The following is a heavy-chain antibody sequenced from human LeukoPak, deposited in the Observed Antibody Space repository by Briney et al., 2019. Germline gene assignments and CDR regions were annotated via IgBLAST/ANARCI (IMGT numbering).Heavy chain of an antibody. Sequence: PGGSLRLSCAASGFTFDDYAMHWVRQAPGKGLEWVSGISWNSGSIGYADSVKGQFTISRDNAKNSLYLQMNSLRAEDTALYYCAKDISPLTTVVTPSFDYWGQGTLVTVSS. CDR3: AKDISPLTTVVTPSFDY. V-gene: IGHV3-9*01. D-gene: IGHD4-23*01. J-gene: IGHJ4*02. CDR1: GFTFDDYA. CDR2: ISWNSGSI.